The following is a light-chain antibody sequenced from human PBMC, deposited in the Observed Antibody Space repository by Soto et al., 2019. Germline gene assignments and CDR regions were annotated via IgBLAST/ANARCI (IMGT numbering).Light chain of an antibody. CDR1: QGFSNS. J-gene: IGKJ4*01. V-gene: IGKV1-27*01. CDR2: GAS. Sequence: QMTQSPSSLTASIGDRVTISCRASQGFSNSLAWYQQKPGKVPTLLIYGASILQSGVPSRFSGSGSGTEFTLTISCLQPEDVATYFCQKYDSAPLTFGGGTKVDIK. CDR3: QKYDSAPLT.